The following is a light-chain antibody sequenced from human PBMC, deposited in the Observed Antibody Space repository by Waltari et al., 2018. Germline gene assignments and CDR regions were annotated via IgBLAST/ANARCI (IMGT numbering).Light chain of an antibody. J-gene: IGKJ2*01. V-gene: IGKV4-1*01. Sequence: IVMTQSPESLAVSLGERATISCRSSQSLLYTSDNRNYLTWYQFKPGQPPVLLLYWASTRASGVPCRFSGSGSGTDFTLTISRLQAEDVATYHWQQCYEIPQAFGQGTKLEIK. CDR2: WAS. CDR3: QQCYEIPQA. CDR1: QSLLYTSDNRNY.